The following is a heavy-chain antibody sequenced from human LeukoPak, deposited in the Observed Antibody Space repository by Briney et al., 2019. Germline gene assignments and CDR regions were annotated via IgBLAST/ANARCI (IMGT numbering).Heavy chain of an antibody. J-gene: IGHJ3*02. V-gene: IGHV1-24*01. D-gene: IGHD2-15*01. CDR2: FDPEDGET. Sequence: ASVKVSCKVSGYTLTELSMHWVRQAPGKGLEWMGGFDPEDGETIYAQKFQGRVTMTEDTSTDTAYMELSSLRPEDTAVYYCATGQAWSDAFDIWGQGTMVTVSS. CDR1: GYTLTELS. CDR3: ATGQAWSDAFDI.